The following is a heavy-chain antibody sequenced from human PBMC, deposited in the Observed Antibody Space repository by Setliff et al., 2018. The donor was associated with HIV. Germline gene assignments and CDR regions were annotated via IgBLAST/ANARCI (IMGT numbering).Heavy chain of an antibody. Sequence: PSETLSLTCTVSGGSISSSSSFWGWIRQPPGKGLEWIGSIYYSGSTYYNPSLQSRVTISVDTSKNQSPLKLSSVTAADTAVYYCARQKTVTTYFDYWGQGTLVTVSS. J-gene: IGHJ4*02. D-gene: IGHD4-17*01. CDR3: ARQKTVTTYFDY. CDR1: GGSISSSSSF. CDR2: IYYSGST. V-gene: IGHV4-39*01.